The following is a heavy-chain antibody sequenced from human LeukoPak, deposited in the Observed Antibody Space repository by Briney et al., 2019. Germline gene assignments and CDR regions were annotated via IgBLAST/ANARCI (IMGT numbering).Heavy chain of an antibody. CDR2: IKPKSGDT. J-gene: IGHJ5*02. Sequence: WASVKVSCKASGYTFTAYYMSWVRQAPGQGLQWMGWIKPKSGDTNYAQKFQDRVTMTRDTSISTAYMELHFLTSDDTAVYYCARGDYYGSPKVVAAWGQGTLVSISS. CDR3: ARGDYYGSPKVVAA. CDR1: GYTFTAYY. V-gene: IGHV1-2*02. D-gene: IGHD3-10*01.